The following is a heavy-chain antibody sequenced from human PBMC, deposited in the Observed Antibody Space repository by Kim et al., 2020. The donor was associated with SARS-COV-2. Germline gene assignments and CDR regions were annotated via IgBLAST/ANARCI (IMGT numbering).Heavy chain of an antibody. Sequence: ASVKVSCKASGYTFTSYDINWVRQATGQGLEWMGWMNPNSGNTGYAQKFQGRVTMTRNTSISTAYMELSSLRSEDTAVYYCARGETPATADAFDIWGQGTMVTVSS. CDR3: ARGETPATADAFDI. CDR2: MNPNSGNT. J-gene: IGHJ3*02. V-gene: IGHV1-8*01. CDR1: GYTFTSYD.